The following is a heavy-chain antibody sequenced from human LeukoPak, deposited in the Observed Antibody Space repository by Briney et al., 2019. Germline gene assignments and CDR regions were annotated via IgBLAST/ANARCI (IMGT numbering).Heavy chain of an antibody. D-gene: IGHD3-22*01. CDR2: IIPIFGTA. J-gene: IGHJ3*02. Sequence: SVKASCKASGGTFSSYAISWVPQAPGQGLEWMGGIIPIFGTANYAQKFQGRVTITADESTSTAYMELSSLRSEDTAVYYCARWDSSGYEAFDNWGQGTIVTVSS. CDR3: ARWDSSGYEAFDN. CDR1: GGTFSSYA. V-gene: IGHV1-69*01.